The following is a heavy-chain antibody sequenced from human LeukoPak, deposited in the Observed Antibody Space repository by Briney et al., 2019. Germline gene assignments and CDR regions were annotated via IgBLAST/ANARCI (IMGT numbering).Heavy chain of an antibody. CDR2: IYYSGST. Sequence: SETLSLTCIVSGGSINSSSYYWGWVRQPPGKGLEWIGNIYYSGSTYYNPSLKGRVTISVDTSKNQFSLKMSSVTAADTAVYYCARDPSIAAAGRDYYYYMDVWGKGTTVTVSS. CDR1: GGSINSSSYY. J-gene: IGHJ6*03. V-gene: IGHV4-39*07. CDR3: ARDPSIAAAGRDYYYYMDV. D-gene: IGHD6-13*01.